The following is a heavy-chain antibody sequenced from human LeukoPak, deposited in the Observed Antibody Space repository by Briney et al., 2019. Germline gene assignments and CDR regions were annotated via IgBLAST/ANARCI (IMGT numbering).Heavy chain of an antibody. Sequence: GGSLRLSCAASGFTVSSNYMSWARQAPGKGLEWVSVIYSGGSTYYADSVKGRFTISRDNSKNTLYLQMNSLRAEDTAVYYCARVPGYDDYGDFYYFNYWGQGTLVTVSS. V-gene: IGHV3-53*01. CDR2: IYSGGST. D-gene: IGHD4-17*01. CDR1: GFTVSSNY. CDR3: ARVPGYDDYGDFYYFNY. J-gene: IGHJ4*02.